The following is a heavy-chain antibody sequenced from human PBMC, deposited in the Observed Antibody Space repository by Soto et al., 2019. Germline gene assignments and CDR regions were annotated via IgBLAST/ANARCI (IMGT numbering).Heavy chain of an antibody. D-gene: IGHD3-3*01. V-gene: IGHV3-66*01. Sequence: GGSLRLSCAASGFTVSNNYMSWVRQAPGKGLEWVSVISGSGGSTYYADSVKGRFTISRDNSKNTLYLQMNSLRAEDTAVYYCARDYTPRFWSGYYTNWFDPWGQGTLVTVS. CDR1: GFTVSNNY. J-gene: IGHJ5*02. CDR3: ARDYTPRFWSGYYTNWFDP. CDR2: ISGSGGST.